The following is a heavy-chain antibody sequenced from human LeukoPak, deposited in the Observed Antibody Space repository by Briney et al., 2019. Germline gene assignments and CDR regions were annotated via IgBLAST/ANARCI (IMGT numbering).Heavy chain of an antibody. Sequence: SVKVSCKASGGTFSSYAISWVRQAPGQGLEWMGRIIPIFGTANYAQKFQGRVTITTDESTSTAYMELSSLRSEDTAVYYCASQGIVGAITGGYWGQGTLVTVSS. CDR3: ASQGIVGAITGGY. CDR1: GGTFSSYA. V-gene: IGHV1-69*05. J-gene: IGHJ4*02. D-gene: IGHD1-26*01. CDR2: IIPIFGTA.